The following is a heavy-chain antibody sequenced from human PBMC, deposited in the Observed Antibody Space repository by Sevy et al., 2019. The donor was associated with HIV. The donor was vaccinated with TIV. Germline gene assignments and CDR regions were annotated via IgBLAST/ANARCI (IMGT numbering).Heavy chain of an antibody. Sequence: LSLTCAASGFTFDHHAMHWVRQTPGKGLEWGSGISWNSASVAYADSVKGRFTISRDNAKKSLYLQMNSLRSEDTALYYCAKVPGYSYGLALWYFDLWGRGTLVTVSS. CDR3: AKVPGYSYGLALWYFDL. J-gene: IGHJ2*01. CDR2: ISWNSASV. CDR1: GFTFDHHA. D-gene: IGHD5-18*01. V-gene: IGHV3-9*01.